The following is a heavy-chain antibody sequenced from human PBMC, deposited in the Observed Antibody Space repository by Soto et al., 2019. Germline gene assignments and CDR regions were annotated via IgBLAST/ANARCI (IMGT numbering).Heavy chain of an antibody. CDR1: GGSISSYY. D-gene: IGHD3-10*01. J-gene: IGHJ3*01. CDR3: ARVWGGAFDF. V-gene: IGHV4-59*01. Sequence: QVQLQESGPGLVKPSETLSLTCTVSGGSISSYYWSWIRQPPGKGLEWIGYIYYSGSTKYNPSLKRRVTISVDTSKNRFSLRLSSVTAAYTAVYYCARVWGGAFDFWGQGTMVTVSS. CDR2: IYYSGST.